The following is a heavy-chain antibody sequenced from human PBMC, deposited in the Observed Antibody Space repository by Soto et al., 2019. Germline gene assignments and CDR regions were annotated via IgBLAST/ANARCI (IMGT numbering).Heavy chain of an antibody. V-gene: IGHV4-30-4*08. CDR1: GDSVANSSYY. J-gene: IGHJ4*02. CDR2: IYNEGRT. Sequence: PSETLSLTCTVSGDSVANSSYYWGWIRQSPGKGLEWIGYIYNEGRTFYRSSLESRINMSLDATKNSYSLRLTSVTAADKAVYYCARAPVGMYSRNFFDHWGQGILVTVSS. D-gene: IGHD2-8*01. CDR3: ARAPVGMYSRNFFDH.